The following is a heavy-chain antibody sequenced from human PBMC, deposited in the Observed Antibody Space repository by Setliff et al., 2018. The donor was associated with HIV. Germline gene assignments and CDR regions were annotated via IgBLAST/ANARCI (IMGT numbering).Heavy chain of an antibody. J-gene: IGHJ5*01. V-gene: IGHV7-4-1*01. Sequence: ASVKVSCKASGYTFTNFAVNWVRQAPGQGLEWMAWINSHTGKATYAQGFTGRFVFSLDTSVNTAYLDIVDLRTEDTAVYYCARRNYNPNGFDPWGQGTLVTVSS. CDR1: GYTFTNFA. D-gene: IGHD1-1*01. CDR3: ARRNYNPNGFDP. CDR2: INSHTGKA.